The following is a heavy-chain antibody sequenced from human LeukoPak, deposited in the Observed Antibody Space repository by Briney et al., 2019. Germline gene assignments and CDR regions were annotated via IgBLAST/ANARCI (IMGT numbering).Heavy chain of an antibody. Sequence: PGGSLRLSCAASGFTFSSYAMSWVRQAPGKGLEWVSAISGSGGSTYYADSVKGRFTISRDNSKNTLYLQMNSLRAEDTAVYYCATPPSYYYDSSGYYKPTDYWGQGTLVTVSS. CDR2: ISGSGGST. V-gene: IGHV3-23*01. J-gene: IGHJ4*02. CDR3: ATPPSYYYDSSGYYKPTDY. CDR1: GFTFSSYA. D-gene: IGHD3-22*01.